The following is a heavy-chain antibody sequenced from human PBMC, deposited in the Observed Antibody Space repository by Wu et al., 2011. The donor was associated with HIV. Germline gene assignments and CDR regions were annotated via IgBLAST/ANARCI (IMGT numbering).Heavy chain of an antibody. CDR2: FYPGDSDT. V-gene: IGHV5-51*03. J-gene: IGHJ6*02. CDR3: VRRRVTGANYYYDYAMDV. D-gene: IGHD7-27*01. Sequence: VQLVQSAAELKKPGESLNISCKGSGYNFSTYWIGWVRQMPGKGLEWMGIFYPGDSDTRYSPSFQGHVTISVDKSITTAYLHWSRLKASDTAMYFCVRRRVTGANYYYDYAMDVWGQGTTVIVSS. CDR1: GYNFSTYW.